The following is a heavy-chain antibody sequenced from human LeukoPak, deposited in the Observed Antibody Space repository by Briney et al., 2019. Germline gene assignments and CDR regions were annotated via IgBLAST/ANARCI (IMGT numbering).Heavy chain of an antibody. J-gene: IGHJ5*02. D-gene: IGHD3-3*01. Sequence: PGGSLRLSCEASGFIFSSYSMNWVHQAPGKGLEWVSSISSGSSFIHYADSVKGRFTISRDNAKNSLYLQMNSLTDEDAAVYYCARDLFGTRSWFDPWGQGTLVTVSS. CDR2: ISSGSSFI. CDR1: GFIFSSYS. V-gene: IGHV3-21*01. CDR3: ARDLFGTRSWFDP.